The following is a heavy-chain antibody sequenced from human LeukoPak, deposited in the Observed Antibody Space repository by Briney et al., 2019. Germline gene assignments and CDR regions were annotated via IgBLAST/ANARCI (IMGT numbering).Heavy chain of an antibody. V-gene: IGHV1-3*01. CDR1: GYTFTSYA. Sequence: ASVKVSCKASGYTFTSYAMHWVRQAPGQRLEWMGWINVGNGNTKYSQKFQGGVTISRDTSASTAYMELSSLRSEDTAVYYCARGGYSPDWYFDLWGRGTLVTVSS. CDR3: ARGGYSPDWYFDL. D-gene: IGHD5-18*01. CDR2: INVGNGNT. J-gene: IGHJ2*01.